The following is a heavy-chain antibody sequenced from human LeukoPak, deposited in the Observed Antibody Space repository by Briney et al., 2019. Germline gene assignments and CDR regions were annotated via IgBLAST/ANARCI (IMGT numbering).Heavy chain of an antibody. CDR1: GFTFSSYG. V-gene: IGHV3-30*02. CDR2: IRYDGSNK. D-gene: IGHD3-10*01. Sequence: GGSLRLSCAASGFTFSSYGMHWVRQAPGKGLEWVAFIRYDGSNKYYADSVKGRFTISRDNSKNTLYLQMNSLRAEDTAVYYCANEGLEVRGVIGFWGQGTLVTVSS. J-gene: IGHJ4*02. CDR3: ANEGLEVRGVIGF.